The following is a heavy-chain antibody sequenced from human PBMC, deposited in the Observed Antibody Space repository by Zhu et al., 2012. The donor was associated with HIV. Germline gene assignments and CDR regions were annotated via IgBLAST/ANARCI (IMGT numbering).Heavy chain of an antibody. CDR3: ARHSRYDIVTGWGHFDF. CDR1: GGSFSGYY. J-gene: IGHJ4*02. V-gene: IGHV4-34*01. D-gene: IGHD3-9*01. Sequence: QVRLQQWGAGLLKPSETLSLTCAVYGGSFSGYYWSWIRQSPEKGLEWIGEIDHGGSTDYSPSLKSRVTISVDRSKNQFSLKLTSVSAADTAVYYCARHSRYDIVTGWGHFDFWGQGTLVTVSS. CDR2: IDHGGST.